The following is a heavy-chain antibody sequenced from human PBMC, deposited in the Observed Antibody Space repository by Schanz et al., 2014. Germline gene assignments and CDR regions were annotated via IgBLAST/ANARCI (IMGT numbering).Heavy chain of an antibody. Sequence: EVQLVESGGGVVRPGGSLRLSCAASGFTFDDYAMSWVRQAPGKGLEWVSGINWNGGDTSYADSVKGRFIISRDNAKNSLYLEMNSLRAGDTAFYHCARGSSASLSRVWFDLWGQGTLVTVSS. V-gene: IGHV3-20*01. J-gene: IGHJ5*02. D-gene: IGHD6-6*01. CDR1: GFTFDDYA. CDR3: ARGSSASLSRVWFDL. CDR2: INWNGGDT.